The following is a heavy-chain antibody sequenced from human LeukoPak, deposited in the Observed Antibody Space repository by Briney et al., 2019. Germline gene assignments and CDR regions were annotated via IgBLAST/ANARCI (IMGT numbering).Heavy chain of an antibody. CDR2: IYTSGST. Sequence: SETLSLTCTVSGGSISSGSYCWSWIRQPAGKGLEWIGRIYTSGSTNYNPSLKSRVTISVDTSKNQFSLKLSSVTAADTAVYYCASQGDRFIDGSGSYESLNYWGQGTLVTVSS. V-gene: IGHV4-61*02. D-gene: IGHD3-10*01. CDR3: ASQGDRFIDGSGSYESLNY. J-gene: IGHJ4*02. CDR1: GGSISSGSYC.